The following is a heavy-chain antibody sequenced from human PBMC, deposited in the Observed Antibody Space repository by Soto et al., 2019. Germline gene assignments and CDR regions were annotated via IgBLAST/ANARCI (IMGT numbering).Heavy chain of an antibody. V-gene: IGHV4-4*02. CDR2: DYHTGDT. CDR3: ARELRLAASYYGLDV. J-gene: IGHJ6*02. CDR1: GGTVASSHW. D-gene: IGHD3-22*01. Sequence: QVQLQESGPRLVKPSGSLSLTCGVSGGTVASSHWWSWVRQSPSRGLEWIGNDYHTGDTNFNPSLQSRVTLSVDPSKSQFSLKLSSVTAADTAVYYCARELRLAASYYGLDVWGQGTTVTVSS.